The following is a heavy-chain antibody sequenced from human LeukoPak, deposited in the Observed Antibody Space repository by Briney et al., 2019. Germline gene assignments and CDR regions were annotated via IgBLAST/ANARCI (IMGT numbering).Heavy chain of an antibody. CDR2: MNHSGRT. CDR1: GASICSYY. V-gene: IGHV4-34*01. CDR3: ARGLHGDYLVVYYYYGMDV. J-gene: IGHJ6*02. D-gene: IGHD4-17*01. Sequence: SETLSLTCTVSGASICSYYWSWIRQPPGKGLEWIGEMNHSGRTYYNPSLKSRVTISVDTSKNQFSLNLSSVTAADTAVYYCARGLHGDYLVVYYYYGMDVWGQGTTVTVSS.